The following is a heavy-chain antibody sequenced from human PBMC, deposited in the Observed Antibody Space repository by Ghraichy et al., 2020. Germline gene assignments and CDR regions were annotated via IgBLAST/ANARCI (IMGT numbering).Heavy chain of an antibody. CDR1: GFSLTTSGVA. CDR3: ELRHHDDNLYYFDY. Sequence: SGPTRVKPTQTLTLTCTFSGFSLTTSGVAVGWIRQPPGGALEWLALIYGDDAKRYTPSLTTRLTITKGTSKNQVVLTMTNMDPADTGTYYCELRHHDDNLYYFDYWGPGTVVTVAS. CDR2: IYGDDAK. D-gene: IGHD1-1*01. V-gene: IGHV2-5*02. J-gene: IGHJ4*02.